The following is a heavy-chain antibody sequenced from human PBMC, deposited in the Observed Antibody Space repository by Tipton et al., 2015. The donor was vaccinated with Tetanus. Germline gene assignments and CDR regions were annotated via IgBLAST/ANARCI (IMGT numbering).Heavy chain of an antibody. J-gene: IGHJ6*02. CDR2: ISSSSSYI. CDR1: GFTFSSYS. D-gene: IGHD6-19*01. Sequence: SLRLSCAASGFTFSSYSMNWVRQAPGKGLEWVSSISSSSSYIYYADSVKGRFTISRDNAKNSLYLQMNSLRAEDTAVYYCARAVAGTLSYYYYYYGMDVWGQGTTVTVSS. CDR3: ARAVAGTLSYYYYYYGMDV. V-gene: IGHV3-21*01.